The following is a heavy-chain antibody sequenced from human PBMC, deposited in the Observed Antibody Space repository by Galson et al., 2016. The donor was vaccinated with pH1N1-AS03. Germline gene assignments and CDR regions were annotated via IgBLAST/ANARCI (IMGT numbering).Heavy chain of an antibody. CDR1: GLEFSYFW. V-gene: IGHV3-7*03. CDR2: IKQDGSET. J-gene: IGHJ4*02. D-gene: IGHD3-16*01. Sequence: SLRLSCAASGLEFSYFWMTWVRQAPGKGPEWVANIKQDGSETHYVDSGKGRFTISRDNAKNSLYLQMNSLRVEDTAMYYCARGEMIGDDSWGQGTLGTVSS. CDR3: ARGEMIGDDS.